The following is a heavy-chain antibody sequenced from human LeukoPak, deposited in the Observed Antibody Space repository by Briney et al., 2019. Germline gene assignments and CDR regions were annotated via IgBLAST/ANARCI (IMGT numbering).Heavy chain of an antibody. CDR3: ARELSIAVAGTLRYGMDV. CDR1: GYPISSGYY. J-gene: IGHJ6*02. Sequence: SETLSLTCTVSGYPISSGYYWGWIRQPPGKGLEWIGSIYHSGSTYYNPSLKSRVTISVDTSKNQFSLKLSSVTAADTAVYYCARELSIAVAGTLRYGMDVWGQGTTVTVSS. CDR2: IYHSGST. V-gene: IGHV4-38-2*02. D-gene: IGHD6-19*01.